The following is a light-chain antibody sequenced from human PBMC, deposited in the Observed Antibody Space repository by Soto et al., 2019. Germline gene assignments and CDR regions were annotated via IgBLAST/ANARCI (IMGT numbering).Light chain of an antibody. J-gene: IGLJ3*02. CDR2: EVS. Sequence: QSVLTQPPSASGSLGQSVTISCTGTSSYVGGYRFVSWYQQHPGKAPKVMIYEVSKRPSGVPDRFSGSKSGSTASLTVSGLQAEDEADYYCCSYAGNKNVVFGGGTKLTVL. CDR3: CSYAGNKNVV. V-gene: IGLV2-8*01. CDR1: SSYVGGYRF.